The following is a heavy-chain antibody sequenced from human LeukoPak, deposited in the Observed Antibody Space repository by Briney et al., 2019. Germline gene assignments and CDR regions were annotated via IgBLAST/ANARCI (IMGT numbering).Heavy chain of an antibody. Sequence: PSETLSLTCAVYGGSFSGYYWSWIRQPPGKGLEWIGEINHSGSTNCNPSLKSRVTISVDTSKNQFSLKLSSVTAADTAVYNCARAHYDFWSGYYYNWFDPWGQGTLVTVSS. D-gene: IGHD3-3*01. J-gene: IGHJ5*02. CDR1: GGSFSGYY. CDR3: ARAHYDFWSGYYYNWFDP. CDR2: INHSGST. V-gene: IGHV4-34*01.